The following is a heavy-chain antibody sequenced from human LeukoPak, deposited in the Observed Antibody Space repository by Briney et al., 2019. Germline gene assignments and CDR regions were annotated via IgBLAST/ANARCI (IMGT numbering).Heavy chain of an antibody. Sequence: SETLSLTCAVSGGSISSGGYSWSWIRQPPGKGLEWIGYIYHSGSTYYNPSLKSRVTISVDRSKNQFSLKLSSVTAADTAVYYCARAKGPPRYYDFWSGDCYFDYWGQGTLVTVSS. D-gene: IGHD3-3*01. CDR1: GGSISSGGYS. CDR3: ARAKGPPRYYDFWSGDCYFDY. CDR2: IYHSGST. V-gene: IGHV4-30-2*01. J-gene: IGHJ4*02.